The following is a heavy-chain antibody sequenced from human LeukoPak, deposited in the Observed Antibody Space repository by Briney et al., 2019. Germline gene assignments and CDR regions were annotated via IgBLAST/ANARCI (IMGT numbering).Heavy chain of an antibody. J-gene: IGHJ5*02. CDR2: IIPILGIA. D-gene: IGHD5-12*01. Sequence: SVKVSCKASGGTFSSYAISWVRQAPGQGLEWMGRIIPILGIANYARKFQGRVTITADKSTSTAYMELSSLRSEDTAVYYCARGVATITVSVYRRYNWFDPWGQGTLVTVSS. V-gene: IGHV1-69*04. CDR3: ARGVATITVSVYRRYNWFDP. CDR1: GGTFSSYA.